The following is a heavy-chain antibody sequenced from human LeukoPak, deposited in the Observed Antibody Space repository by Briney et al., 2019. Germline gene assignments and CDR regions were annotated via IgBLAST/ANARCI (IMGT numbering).Heavy chain of an antibody. CDR1: GGSISGYY. J-gene: IGHJ1*01. CDR3: ARDFTRNSYAVAEFFDP. V-gene: IGHV4-4*07. D-gene: IGHD5-18*01. Sequence: PSETLSLTCTVSGGSISGYYWNWIRQSAGKGLEWIGRIYANGGTNYNPSLRSRVSMSVDTSKNQFSLKLTSVTAADTAIYYCARDFTRNSYAVAEFFDPWGQGTLVSVSS. CDR2: IYANGGT.